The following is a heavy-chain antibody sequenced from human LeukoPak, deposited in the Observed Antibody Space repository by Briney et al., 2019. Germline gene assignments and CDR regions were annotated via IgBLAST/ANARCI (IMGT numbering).Heavy chain of an antibody. D-gene: IGHD6-19*01. V-gene: IGHV3-7*01. J-gene: IGHJ6*03. CDR3: ASTTGWSPSDYYYMDV. Sequence: GGSLRLSCAASEFTIRNYWMSWVRQAPGKGLEWVANIKEDGSEKYYVDSVKGRFTISRDNAKNSMFLQMNSLSVEEAAVYYCASTTGWSPSDYYYMDVWGKGTTVTVSS. CDR2: IKEDGSEK. CDR1: EFTIRNYW.